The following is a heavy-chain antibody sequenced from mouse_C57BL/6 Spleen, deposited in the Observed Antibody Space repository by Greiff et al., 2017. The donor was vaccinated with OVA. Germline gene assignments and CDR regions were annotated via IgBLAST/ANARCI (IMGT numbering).Heavy chain of an antibody. Sequence: VQLKESGAELVRPGASVTLSCKASGYTFTDYEMHWVKQTPVHGLEWIGAIDPETGGTAYNQKFKGKAILTADKSSSTAYMELRSLTSEDSAVYYCTRWLRRGYYFDYWGQGTTLTVSS. D-gene: IGHD2-2*01. CDR3: TRWLRRGYYFDY. CDR2: IDPETGGT. J-gene: IGHJ2*01. V-gene: IGHV1-15*01. CDR1: GYTFTDYE.